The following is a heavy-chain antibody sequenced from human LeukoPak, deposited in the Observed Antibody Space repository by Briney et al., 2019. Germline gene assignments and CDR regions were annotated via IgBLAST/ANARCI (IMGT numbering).Heavy chain of an antibody. V-gene: IGHV5-51*01. CDR1: GYSFTSYW. CDR3: ARRLATTKGFDY. CDR2: IYPGDSDT. D-gene: IGHD6-19*01. Sequence: GESLQISCKGSGYSFTSYWIGWVRQMPGKGLEWMGIIYPGDSDTRYSPSFQGQVTISADKSINTAYLQWNSLKASDTAMYFCARRLATTKGFDYWGQGTLVTDSS. J-gene: IGHJ4*02.